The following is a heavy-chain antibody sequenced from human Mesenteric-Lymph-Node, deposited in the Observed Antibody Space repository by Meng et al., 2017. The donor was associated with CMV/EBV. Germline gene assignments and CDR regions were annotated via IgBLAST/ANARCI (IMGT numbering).Heavy chain of an antibody. CDR3: VRSFWSGYQNLDV. CDR2: IKQDGSEK. Sequence: GGSLKISCAASGFTFSSYWMSWVRQAPGKGLEWVANIKQDGSEKYYVDSVKGRFTISRDNAKNPLYLQMNSLRAEDTAVYYCVRSFWSGYQNLDVWGQGTTVTVSS. D-gene: IGHD3-3*01. V-gene: IGHV3-7*01. J-gene: IGHJ6*02. CDR1: GFTFSSYW.